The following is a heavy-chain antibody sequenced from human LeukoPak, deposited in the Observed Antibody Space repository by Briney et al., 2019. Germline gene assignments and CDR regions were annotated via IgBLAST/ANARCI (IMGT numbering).Heavy chain of an antibody. J-gene: IGHJ6*03. CDR2: ISWNSGSI. V-gene: IGHV3-9*01. Sequence: GRSLRLSCAASGFTFDDYAMHWVRQAPGKGLEWVSGISWNSGSIGYADSVKGRFTISRDNAKNSLYLQMNSLRAEDTDLYYCAKGQQYYMDVWGKGTTVTVSS. CDR1: GFTFDDYA. D-gene: IGHD2-2*01. CDR3: AKGQQYYMDV.